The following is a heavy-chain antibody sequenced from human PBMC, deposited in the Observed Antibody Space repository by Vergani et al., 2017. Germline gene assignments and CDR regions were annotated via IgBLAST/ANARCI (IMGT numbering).Heavy chain of an antibody. CDR3: ASRCSSTSCDVAFDI. CDR2: TSPIFGTA. Sequence: QVQLVQSGAEVKKPGSSVKVSCKASGGTFSSYAISWVRQAPGQRLEWMGGTSPIFGTANYAQKFQGRVTITADESTSAAYMELSCLRSEDTAVYYCASRCSSTSCDVAFDIWGQGTMVTVSS. V-gene: IGHV1-69*01. CDR1: GGTFSSYA. J-gene: IGHJ3*02. D-gene: IGHD2-2*01.